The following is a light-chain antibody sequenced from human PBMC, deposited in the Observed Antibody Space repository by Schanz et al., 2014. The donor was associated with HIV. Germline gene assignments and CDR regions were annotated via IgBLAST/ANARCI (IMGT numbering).Light chain of an antibody. CDR2: GAS. CDR3: QQYAVSSWT. J-gene: IGKJ1*01. CDR1: QSISTS. Sequence: DIQMTQSPSSLSASVGDRVTITCRASQSISTSLNWYHQKPGKAPQLLIYGASNLQSGVPSRFSGRGSGTEFTLTISNLEPDDFAIYYCQQYAVSSWTFGLGTRVQSK. V-gene: IGKV1-39*01.